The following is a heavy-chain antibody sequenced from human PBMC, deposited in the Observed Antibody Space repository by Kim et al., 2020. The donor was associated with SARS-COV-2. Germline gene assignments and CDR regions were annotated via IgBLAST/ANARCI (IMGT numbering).Heavy chain of an antibody. J-gene: IGHJ3*02. Sequence: GGSLRLSCAASGFTFSDSPMYWVRQASGKGLEWVGRIRSKANSYATAYAASVRGRFIISRDDSKNTAYLQMNSLKTEDTAVYYCTRIPGTPFAFWDAFDIWGQGTMVTVSS. D-gene: IGHD1-1*01. CDR2: IRSKANSYAT. V-gene: IGHV3-73*01. CDR1: GFTFSDSP. CDR3: TRIPGTPFAFWDAFDI.